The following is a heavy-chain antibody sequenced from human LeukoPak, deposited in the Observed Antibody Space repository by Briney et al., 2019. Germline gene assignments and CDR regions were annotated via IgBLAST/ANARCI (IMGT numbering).Heavy chain of an antibody. V-gene: IGHV1-18*01. D-gene: IGHD1-26*01. CDR3: ARDRKVGATLWRTDY. CDR2: ISAYNGNT. CDR1: GYTFTSYG. Sequence: ASVKVSCKASGYTFTSYGISWVRQAPGQGREWMGWISAYNGNTNYAQKLQGRVTMTTDTSTSTAYMELRGLRSDDTAVYYCARDRKVGATLWRTDYWGQGTLVTVSS. J-gene: IGHJ4*02.